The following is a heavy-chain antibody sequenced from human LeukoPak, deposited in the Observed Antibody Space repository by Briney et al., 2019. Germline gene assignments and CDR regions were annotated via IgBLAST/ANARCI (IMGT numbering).Heavy chain of an antibody. CDR2: TVLCSGDT. CDR1: GLTFRTSA. Sequence: GTSVKVSCKASGLTFRTSAMQWVRQTRGQGLEWIGWTVLCSGDTNYAQSLKERLTITRDMSTSTAYMELSSLRSEDTAMYYCAAGFSNHGYIYWGQGTLVTVSS. CDR3: AAGFSNHGYIY. J-gene: IGHJ4*02. V-gene: IGHV1-58*02. D-gene: IGHD6-13*01.